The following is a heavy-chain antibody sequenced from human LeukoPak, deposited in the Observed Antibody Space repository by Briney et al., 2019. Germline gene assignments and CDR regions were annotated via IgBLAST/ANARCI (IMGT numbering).Heavy chain of an antibody. V-gene: IGHV3-53*01. J-gene: IGHJ4*02. CDR3: ALGTRGVMSDY. CDR2: IYSGGNT. D-gene: IGHD3-10*01. Sequence: PGGSLRLSCAAPGFTVSNNYMSWVRQAPGKGLEWVSVIYSGGNTYYADSVKGRFTISRDNSKNTLYLQMNSLRAEDTAIYYCALGTRGVMSDYWGQGTLVTVAS. CDR1: GFTVSNNY.